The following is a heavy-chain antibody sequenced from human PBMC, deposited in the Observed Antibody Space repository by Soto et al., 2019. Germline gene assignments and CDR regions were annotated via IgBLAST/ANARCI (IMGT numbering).Heavy chain of an antibody. Sequence: KASETLSLTCTVSGGSISSYYWSWIRQPPGKGLEWIGYIYYSGSTNYNPSLKSRVSISSDQSLNTAHLRWSSLKTSDTAIYYCARVRIRDSGMVDFDYWGLGTLVTVSS. V-gene: IGHV4-59*12. J-gene: IGHJ4*02. CDR2: IYYSGST. CDR1: GGSISSYY. D-gene: IGHD2-15*01. CDR3: ARVRIRDSGMVDFDY.